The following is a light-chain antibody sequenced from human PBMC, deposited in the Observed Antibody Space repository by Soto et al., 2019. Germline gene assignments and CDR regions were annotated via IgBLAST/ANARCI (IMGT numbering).Light chain of an antibody. CDR2: GAS. CDR3: QQYGSSSVT. V-gene: IGKV3-20*01. CDR1: QSVSSSY. Sequence: ELVFTQSPGTLSLSPGERATLSGRASQSVSSSYLAWYQQKPGQAPRLLIYGASSRATGIPDTFSGSGSGTDFTLSISRLETEDFALYYCQQYGSSSVTFGQGTKLEIK. J-gene: IGKJ2*01.